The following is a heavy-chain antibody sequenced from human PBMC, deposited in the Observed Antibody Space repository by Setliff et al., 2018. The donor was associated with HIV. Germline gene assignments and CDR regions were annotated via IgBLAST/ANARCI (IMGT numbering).Heavy chain of an antibody. CDR3: AAFSGTYQGAFDI. D-gene: IGHD1-26*01. J-gene: IGHJ3*02. V-gene: IGHV4-39*01. CDR2: IYHSGFT. Sequence: SSETLSLTCSVSGGSISSSTYYWGWIRQPPGQGLEWIGSIYHSGFTYHNPSLKSRITLSVDTSKNQFSLKLSSVTAADTAMYYCAAFSGTYQGAFDIWGQGTMVTVSS. CDR1: GGSISSSTYY.